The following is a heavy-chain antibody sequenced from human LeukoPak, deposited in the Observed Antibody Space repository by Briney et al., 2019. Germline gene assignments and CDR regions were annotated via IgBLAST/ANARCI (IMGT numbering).Heavy chain of an antibody. CDR2: INHSGST. CDR1: GGSFSGYY. CDR3: ARGRGVVVPAAIHNWFDP. D-gene: IGHD2-2*01. V-gene: IGHV4-34*01. J-gene: IGHJ5*02. Sequence: SETLSLTCAVYGGSFSGYYWSWIRQPPGKGLEWIGEINHSGSTNYNPSLKSRVTISVDTSKNQFSLKLSSVTAADTAVYYCARGRGVVVPAAIHNWFDPWGKGTLVTVSS.